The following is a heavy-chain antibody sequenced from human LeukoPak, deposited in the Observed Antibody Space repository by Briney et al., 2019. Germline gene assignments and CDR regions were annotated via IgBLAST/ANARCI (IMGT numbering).Heavy chain of an antibody. CDR3: ARDYHARTAMVRGGIERDY. V-gene: IGHV3-11*04. CDR1: GFTFSDYY. Sequence: GGSLRLSCAASGFTFSDYYMSWIRQAPGKGLEWVSYISSSGSTIYYADSVKGRFTISRDNAKNSLYLQMNSLGAEDTAVYYCARDYHARTAMVRGGIERDYWGQGTLVTVSS. J-gene: IGHJ4*02. D-gene: IGHD5-18*01. CDR2: ISSSGSTI.